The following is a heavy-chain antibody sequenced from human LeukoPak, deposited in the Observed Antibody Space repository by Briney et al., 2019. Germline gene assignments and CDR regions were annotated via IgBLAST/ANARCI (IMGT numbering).Heavy chain of an antibody. D-gene: IGHD5-24*01. V-gene: IGHV3-7*01. Sequence: GGSLRLSCAASGFTFSSYWMSWVRQAPGKGLEWVANIKQDGSEKYYVDSVKGRFTISRDNAKNTLYLQMNSLRTEDTGVYYCARSGDGDFDFWGQGTLVTVSS. CDR1: GFTFSSYW. CDR3: ARSGDGDFDF. CDR2: IKQDGSEK. J-gene: IGHJ4*02.